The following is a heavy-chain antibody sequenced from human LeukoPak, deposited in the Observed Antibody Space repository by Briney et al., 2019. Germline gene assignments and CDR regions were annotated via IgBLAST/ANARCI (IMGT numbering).Heavy chain of an antibody. V-gene: IGHV3-21*01. Sequence: GGSLRLSCAASGFTFSSYSMNWVRQAPGKGLEWVSSISSSSGYIYYADSVKGRFTISRDNAKNSLYLQMNSLRAEDTAVYYYARIPDSSGYYSDYWGQGTLVTVSS. CDR3: ARIPDSSGYYSDY. CDR1: GFTFSSYS. J-gene: IGHJ4*02. CDR2: ISSSSGYI. D-gene: IGHD3-22*01.